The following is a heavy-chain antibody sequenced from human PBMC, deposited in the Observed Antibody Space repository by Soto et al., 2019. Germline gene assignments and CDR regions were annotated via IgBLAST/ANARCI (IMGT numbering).Heavy chain of an antibody. CDR1: GGSFSGYY. CDR3: ARDKITCLFDY. Sequence: ETLSLPCAVYGGSFSGYYWTWIRLPPWTGLEWIGEINHSGSTNYNPSLKSRVTISVDTSKNQFSLKLTSVTAADTAVYYCARDKITCLFDYWGQGTLVTVS. CDR2: INHSGST. V-gene: IGHV4-34*01. D-gene: IGHD3-10*01. J-gene: IGHJ4*02.